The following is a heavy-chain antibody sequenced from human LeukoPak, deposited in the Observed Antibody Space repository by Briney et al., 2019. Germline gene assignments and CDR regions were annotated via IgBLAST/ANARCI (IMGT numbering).Heavy chain of an antibody. Sequence: GGSLRLSCAASGFTFSSYAMHWVRQAPGKGLEWEAVISYDGSNKYYADSVKGRFTISRDNSKNTLYLQMNSLRAEDTAVYYCARDSAIAAAGGYFDYWGQGTLVTVSS. D-gene: IGHD6-13*01. CDR3: ARDSAIAAAGGYFDY. J-gene: IGHJ4*02. CDR1: GFTFSSYA. V-gene: IGHV3-30-3*01. CDR2: ISYDGSNK.